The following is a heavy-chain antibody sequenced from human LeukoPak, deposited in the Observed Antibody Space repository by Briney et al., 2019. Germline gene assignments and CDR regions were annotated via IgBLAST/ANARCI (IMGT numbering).Heavy chain of an antibody. Sequence: GRSLRLSCAASGFTFTTYALHWDRQAPGKGLEWVAVISYDDGSNKYYADSVKGRFTISRDNSKNTLYLQMNSLRTEDTAVYYCARESGGNTPYYFDYWGQGTLVTVSS. V-gene: IGHV3-30*04. D-gene: IGHD2-2*02. CDR1: GFTFTTYA. CDR2: ISYDDGSNK. J-gene: IGHJ4*02. CDR3: ARESGGNTPYYFDY.